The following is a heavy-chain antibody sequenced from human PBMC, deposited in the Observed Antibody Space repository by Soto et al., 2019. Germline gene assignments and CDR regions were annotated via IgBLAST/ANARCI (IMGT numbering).Heavy chain of an antibody. CDR3: ARDLRGPYCSGGSCYGYYFDY. D-gene: IGHD2-15*01. V-gene: IGHV1-18*01. CDR2: ISAYNGKT. Sequence: QVQLVQSGAEVKKPGASVKVSCKASGYTFTSYGISWVRQAPGQGLVWMGWISAYNGKTNYAQKFPGRLPMTTHTSTSTAYMELRSLRSDDTAVYYCARDLRGPYCSGGSCYGYYFDYWGQGTLVTVSS. J-gene: IGHJ4*02. CDR1: GYTFTSYG.